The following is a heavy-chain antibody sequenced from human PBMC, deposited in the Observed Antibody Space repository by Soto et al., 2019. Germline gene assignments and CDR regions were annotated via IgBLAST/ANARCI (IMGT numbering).Heavy chain of an antibody. D-gene: IGHD3-16*02. CDR1: GFTFSSYL. J-gene: IGHJ6*02. Sequence: EVQLVESGGGLVQPGGSLRLSCAASGFTFSSYLMTWVRQAPGKGLEWVAIIKPDGSKKYYEDSVKGRFTISRDNAKTSLYLQMNSLRVEDTAVYYCARPRYRGMDVWGQGTTVTVSS. CDR2: IKPDGSKK. CDR3: ARPRYRGMDV. V-gene: IGHV3-7*05.